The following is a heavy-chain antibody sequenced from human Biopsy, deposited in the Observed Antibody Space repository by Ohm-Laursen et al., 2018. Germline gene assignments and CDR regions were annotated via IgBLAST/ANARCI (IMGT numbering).Heavy chain of an antibody. Sequence: SDTLSLTCTVSGDSVSNNFWTWLRQPPGQGLEWIGYFRFEDRTSYNSSLKSRVTISADTSKNQFSLRLSSVTAADTAVYYCALGGGSYVNFDYWGQGTLVTVSS. J-gene: IGHJ4*02. V-gene: IGHV4-59*02. CDR2: FRFEDRT. CDR3: ALGGGSYVNFDY. CDR1: GDSVSNNF. D-gene: IGHD1-26*01.